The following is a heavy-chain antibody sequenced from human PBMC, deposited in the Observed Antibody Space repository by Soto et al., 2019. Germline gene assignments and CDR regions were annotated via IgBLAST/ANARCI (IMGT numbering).Heavy chain of an antibody. V-gene: IGHV3-30-3*01. CDR2: IKHDGNKK. D-gene: IGHD6-6*01. J-gene: IGHJ4*02. CDR3: ARGRSSSVYFDY. Sequence: GGSLRLSCAASGFTYSTYTMHWVRQAPGKGLEWVAVIKHDGNKKLYADSVKGRFTISRDSAKKSLYLQMNSLRAEDTAVYYCARGRSSSVYFDYWGQGTPVTVSS. CDR1: GFTYSTYT.